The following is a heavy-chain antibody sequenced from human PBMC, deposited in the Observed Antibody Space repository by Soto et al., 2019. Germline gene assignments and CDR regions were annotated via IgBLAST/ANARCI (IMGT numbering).Heavy chain of an antibody. CDR1: GGTFNTYA. CDR2: IFPMFDVP. J-gene: IGHJ4*02. CDR3: ARSVGSGGVIGGFDY. D-gene: IGHD3-16*02. Sequence: QVQLVQSGPEMKKPGSAVKVSCKASGGTFNTYAMNWVRQVPGQGLEWMGGIFPMFDVPRYAQKFQGRVTINLDESSTTAYMDLSSLRFDDTAVYYCARSVGSGGVIGGFDYWGQGTLVSV. V-gene: IGHV1-69*19.